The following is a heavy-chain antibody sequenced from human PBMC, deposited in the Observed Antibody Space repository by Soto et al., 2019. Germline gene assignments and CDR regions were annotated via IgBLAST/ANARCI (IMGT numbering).Heavy chain of an antibody. CDR1: GGTFSSYA. Sequence: SVKVSCKASGGTFSSYAISWVRQAPGQGLEWMGGIIPILGTANYAQKFQGRVTITADESTSTAYMELSSLRSEDTAVYYCARNVLQFSRNYYSSGGVYDGLDVWG. CDR2: IIPILGTA. J-gene: IGHJ6*02. D-gene: IGHD3-22*01. V-gene: IGHV1-69*13. CDR3: ARNVLQFSRNYYSSGGVYDGLDV.